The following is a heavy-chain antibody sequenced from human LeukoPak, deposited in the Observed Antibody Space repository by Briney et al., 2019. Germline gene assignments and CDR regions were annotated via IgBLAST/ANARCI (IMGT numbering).Heavy chain of an antibody. J-gene: IGHJ6*04. Sequence: GGSLRLSCAASEFSVGSNYMTWVRQAPGKGLEWVSLIYSGGSTYYADSVKGRFTISRDNSKNTLYLQMNSLRAEDTAVYYCAELGITMIGGVWGKGTTVAISS. CDR1: EFSVGSNY. CDR2: IYSGGST. D-gene: IGHD3-10*02. V-gene: IGHV3-66*01. CDR3: AELGITMIGGV.